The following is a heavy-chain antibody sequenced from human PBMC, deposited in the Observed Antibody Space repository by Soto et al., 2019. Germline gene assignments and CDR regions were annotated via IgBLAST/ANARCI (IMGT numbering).Heavy chain of an antibody. D-gene: IGHD1-1*01. CDR2: IYSSGQT. CDR1: GDSMSHYY. J-gene: IGHJ3*01. V-gene: IGHV4-59*01. CDR3: ARVLMGTDAFDV. Sequence: QVQLQESGPGLVKPSETLSLACSVSGDSMSHYYWSWLRLHPGKGLEWIGYIYSSGQTNYNPALRSRLRLSVETSKNQFALRLTSVTAADTAVYYCARVLMGTDAFDVWGQGTLVTVSA.